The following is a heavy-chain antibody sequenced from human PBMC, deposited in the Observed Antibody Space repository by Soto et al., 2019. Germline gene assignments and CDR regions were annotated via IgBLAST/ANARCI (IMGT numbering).Heavy chain of an antibody. CDR1: GGSFSGYY. CDR3: ARGLMNVARFSYYYYYMDV. J-gene: IGHJ6*03. CDR2: INHSGST. V-gene: IGHV4-34*01. D-gene: IGHD3-16*01. Sequence: SETLSLTCAVYGGSFSGYYWSWIRQPPGKGLEWIGEINHSGSTNYNPSLKSRVTISVDTSKNQFSLKLRSVTAADTAVYYCARGLMNVARFSYYYYYMDVSSKGTRDTVCS.